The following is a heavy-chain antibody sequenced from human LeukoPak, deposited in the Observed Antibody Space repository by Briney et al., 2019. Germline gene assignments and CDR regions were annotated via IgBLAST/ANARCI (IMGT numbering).Heavy chain of an antibody. Sequence: ASVKVSCKVSGYTLTELSMHWVRQAPGQGLEWMGGIIPIFGTANYAQKFQGRVTITADESTSTAYMELSSLRSEDTAVYYCARELGYDILTGYYYWGQGTLVTVSS. D-gene: IGHD3-9*01. CDR1: GYTLTELS. CDR3: ARELGYDILTGYYY. V-gene: IGHV1-69*13. CDR2: IIPIFGTA. J-gene: IGHJ4*02.